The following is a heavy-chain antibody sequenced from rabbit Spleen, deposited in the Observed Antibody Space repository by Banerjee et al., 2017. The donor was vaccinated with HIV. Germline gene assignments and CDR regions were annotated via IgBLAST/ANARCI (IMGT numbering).Heavy chain of an antibody. J-gene: IGHJ6*01. Sequence: QSLEESGGDRVKPGASLTLTCTASGFTFSNYYWICWVRQAPGKGLEWIGYIDLLFGTTYYANWVNGRFTISSHNAQNTLYLQLHSLTAADTATYFCVRGASGSGYYSLWGPGTLVTVS. V-gene: IGHV1S7*01. D-gene: IGHD1-1*01. CDR3: VRGASGSGYYSL. CDR1: GFTFSNYY. CDR2: IDLLFGTT.